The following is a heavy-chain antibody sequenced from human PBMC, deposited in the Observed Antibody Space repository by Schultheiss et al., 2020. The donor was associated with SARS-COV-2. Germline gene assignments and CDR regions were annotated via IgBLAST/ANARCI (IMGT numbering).Heavy chain of an antibody. D-gene: IGHD3-22*01. Sequence: GGSLRLSCAASGFTFSSYAMSWVRQAPGKGLEWVANIKQDGSEKYYVDSVKGRFTISRDNAKNSLYLQMNSLRAEDTAVYYCARDQYYYDSSGYRHYYGDGPGVYWGQGTLVTVSS. CDR3: ARDQYYYDSSGYRHYYGDGPGVY. J-gene: IGHJ4*02. V-gene: IGHV3-7*01. CDR2: IKQDGSEK. CDR1: GFTFSSYA.